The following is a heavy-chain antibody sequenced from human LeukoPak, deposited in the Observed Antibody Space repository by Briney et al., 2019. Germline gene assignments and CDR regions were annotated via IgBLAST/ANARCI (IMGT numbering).Heavy chain of an antibody. CDR3: STGSMIVVVLDY. Sequence: GGSLRLSCAASGFTFNNAWLSWVRQAPGKGLEWVGRIKDKTDGGTTDYAAPVKGRFTISRDDSKNTLYLQMNSLKTEDTAVYYCSTGSMIVVVLDYWGQGTLVTVSS. J-gene: IGHJ4*02. CDR1: GFTFNNAW. D-gene: IGHD3-22*01. CDR2: IKDKTDGGTT. V-gene: IGHV3-15*01.